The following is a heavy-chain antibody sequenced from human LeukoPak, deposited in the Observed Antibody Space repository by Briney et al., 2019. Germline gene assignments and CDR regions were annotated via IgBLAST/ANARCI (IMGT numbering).Heavy chain of an antibody. D-gene: IGHD2-8*01. CDR1: GCTFSSYA. CDR2: ISGSGGGT. V-gene: IGHV3-23*01. J-gene: IGHJ2*01. Sequence: GGSLRLTCAASGCTFSSYAMSWVRQAPGKGLEWVSGISGSGGGTYNADSVKGRFTISRDNSKNTLYLQMNSLRAEDTAVYYCAKNGVNYWYFDLWGRGTLVTVSS. CDR3: AKNGVNYWYFDL.